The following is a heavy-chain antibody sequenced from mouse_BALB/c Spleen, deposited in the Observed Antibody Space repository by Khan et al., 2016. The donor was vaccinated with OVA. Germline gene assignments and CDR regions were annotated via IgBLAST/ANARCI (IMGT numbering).Heavy chain of an antibody. CDR3: AREEALYHFDH. CDR2: IYPGTDNS. Sequence: QVQLKHSGAELVRPGASVKLSCKTSGYIFTSYWIHWVKQRSGQGLEWIARIYPGTDNSYYNEKFKDKATLTADKSSSTAYMQLSSLKSEDSDVXFCAREEALYHFDHWGQGTTLTVSS. D-gene: IGHD3-2*02. J-gene: IGHJ2*01. CDR1: GYIFTSYW. V-gene: IGHV1-76*01.